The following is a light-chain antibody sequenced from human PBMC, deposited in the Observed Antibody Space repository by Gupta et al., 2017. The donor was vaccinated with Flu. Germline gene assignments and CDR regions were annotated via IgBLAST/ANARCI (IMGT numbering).Light chain of an antibody. CDR1: AGAVISDYY. CDR2: KTD. J-gene: IGLJ3*02. CDR3: LIMYGGAWV. V-gene: IGLV7-43*01. Sequence: QTGVPQAPSLPVSPGGTVSLPCASSAGAVISDYYPNWFQQKPGQPPRSLIYKTDKKHSWTPARFSGSLLGGKAALTLSGAQPEDEADYFCLIMYGGAWVFGGGTKLTVL.